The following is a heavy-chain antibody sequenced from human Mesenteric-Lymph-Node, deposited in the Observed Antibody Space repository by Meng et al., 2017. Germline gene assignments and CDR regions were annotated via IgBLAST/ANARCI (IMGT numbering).Heavy chain of an antibody. CDR1: GGSFSGYY. CDR2: INHSGST. D-gene: IGHD4-17*01. J-gene: IGHJ4*02. CDR3: AGADDYGDYYFDY. V-gene: IGHV4-34*01. Sequence: SETLSLTCAVSGGSFSGYYWSWIRQPPGKGLEWIGEINHSGSTNYNPSLKSRVTISVDTSKNQFSLKLSSVTAADTAVYYCAGADDYGDYYFDYWGQGTLVTVSS.